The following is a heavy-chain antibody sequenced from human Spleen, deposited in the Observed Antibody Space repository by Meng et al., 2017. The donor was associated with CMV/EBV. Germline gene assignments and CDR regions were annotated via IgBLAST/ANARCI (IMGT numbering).Heavy chain of an antibody. V-gene: IGHV4-30-4*08. D-gene: IGHD3-16*01. CDR3: ARGRRWGYYFDY. CDR1: GCSISSADYY. CDR2: IYYSGST. J-gene: IGHJ4*02. Sequence: VSGCSISSADYYWSWIRQPPGKGLEWIGFIYYSGSTYYNPSLKSRVTLSLDTSKNQFSLKLSSVTAADTAVYYCARGRRWGYYFDYWGQGMLVTVSS.